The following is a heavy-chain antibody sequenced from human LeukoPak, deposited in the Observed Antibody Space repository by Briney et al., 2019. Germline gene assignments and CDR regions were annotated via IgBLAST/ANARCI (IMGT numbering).Heavy chain of an antibody. CDR2: IKQDGIEK. V-gene: IGHV3-7*03. CDR1: GFTFSRYW. D-gene: IGHD3-9*01. J-gene: IGHJ4*02. CDR3: ASGGYFDWRPLDY. Sequence: GGSLRLSCAASGFTFSRYWMSWVRQAPGKGLEWVANIKQDGIEKYYVDSVRGRLTISRDNVKNSLFLQMNSPRAEDTAVYYCASGGYFDWRPLDYWGQGTLVTVSS.